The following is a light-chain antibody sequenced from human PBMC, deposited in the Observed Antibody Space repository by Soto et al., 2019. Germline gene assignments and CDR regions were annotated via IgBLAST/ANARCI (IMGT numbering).Light chain of an antibody. Sequence: QAVVTQPRSVSGSPGQSVTISCTGTSSDVGGFNYVSWYQQHPGKPPKLIIYEVNRRPSGVPDRFSGSKSGNTASLTISGLQAEDEGDYYCCSYAVIYTPPFGGGTKLTVL. V-gene: IGLV2-11*01. CDR3: CSYAVIYTPP. CDR1: SSDVGGFNY. CDR2: EVN. J-gene: IGLJ2*01.